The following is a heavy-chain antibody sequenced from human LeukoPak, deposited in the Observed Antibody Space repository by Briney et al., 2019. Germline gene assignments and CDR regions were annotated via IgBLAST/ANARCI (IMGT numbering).Heavy chain of an antibody. J-gene: IGHJ6*03. Sequence: PSETLSLTCAVYGGAFSGYYWSWIRQPPGKGLEWIGEINQSGSTNYNPSLKSRVTISPDTSKNQFSLKLSSVTAADTAVYYCARGWYYYYYMDVWGKGTTVTVSS. CDR1: GGAFSGYY. V-gene: IGHV4-34*01. CDR2: INQSGST. CDR3: ARGWYYYYYMDV.